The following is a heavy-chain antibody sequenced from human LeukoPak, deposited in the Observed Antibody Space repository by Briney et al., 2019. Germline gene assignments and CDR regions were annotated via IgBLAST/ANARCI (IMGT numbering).Heavy chain of an antibody. V-gene: IGHV4-59*01. Sequence: PSGTLSLTCTVSGDSINNYYWSWIRQPPGKGLEWIGYIFYSGGTKYNPSLKSRVAISIAMSKNQFSLNLNSVTAADTAVYYCARGGYGDYKLHYYHYGMDVWGQGTTVTVSS. J-gene: IGHJ6*02. CDR2: IFYSGGT. CDR1: GDSINNYY. CDR3: ARGGYGDYKLHYYHYGMDV. D-gene: IGHD4-17*01.